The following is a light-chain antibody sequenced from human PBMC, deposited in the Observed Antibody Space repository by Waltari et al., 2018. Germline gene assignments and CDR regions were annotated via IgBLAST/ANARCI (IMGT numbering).Light chain of an antibody. Sequence: QSVLTQPPSASGTPGQRVSISCSGSSSNIGKNSVNWYQQLPGKAPRLLIYSNNQRPSGVPDRFSGSKSGTSASLAISGLQSEDEADYYCATWDDSLNGLFGGGTKLTVL. V-gene: IGLV1-44*01. J-gene: IGLJ2*01. CDR1: SSNIGKNS. CDR2: SNN. CDR3: ATWDDSLNGL.